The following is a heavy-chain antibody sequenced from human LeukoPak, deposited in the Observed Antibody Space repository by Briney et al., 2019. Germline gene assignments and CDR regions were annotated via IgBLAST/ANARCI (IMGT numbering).Heavy chain of an antibody. D-gene: IGHD3-9*01. J-gene: IGHJ4*02. CDR3: ARKGGAVLTGYHY. Sequence: ASVKVSCKPSGYTFTDYYIHWVRQAPGQGLEWMGWINPNTGGTSYAQRFQGRVTMTMDTSISTAYMELSSLRSDDTGVFYCARKGGAVLTGYHYWGQGTLVTVSS. V-gene: IGHV1-2*02. CDR1: GYTFTDYY. CDR2: INPNTGGT.